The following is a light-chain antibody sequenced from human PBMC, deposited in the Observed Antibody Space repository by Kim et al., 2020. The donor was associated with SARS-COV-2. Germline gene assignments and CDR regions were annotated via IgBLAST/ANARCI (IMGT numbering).Light chain of an antibody. V-gene: IGKV3-11*01. CDR3: QQRNSWPLT. Sequence: LSPGERATHSCRASQSIRNYLAWYQQKPGQAPRLLIYDASNRATGIPARFSGSGSGTEFILTISSLEPEDFAVYYCQQRNSWPLTFGGGTKVDIK. CDR2: DAS. J-gene: IGKJ4*01. CDR1: QSIRNY.